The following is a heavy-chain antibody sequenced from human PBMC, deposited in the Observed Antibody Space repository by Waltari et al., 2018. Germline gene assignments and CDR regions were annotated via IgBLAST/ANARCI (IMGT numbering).Heavy chain of an antibody. D-gene: IGHD6-19*01. Sequence: QVQLQESGPGLVKPSETLSLTRTVSGGPLSSYYWHWIRQPAGKGLEWIGRFYSSGSTNYNPSLRSRVTMSVDTSKNQFSLKLNSVTAADTAVYYCARDWAAVADYYFDYWGQGTLVTVSS. V-gene: IGHV4-4*07. CDR2: FYSSGST. CDR1: GGPLSSYY. J-gene: IGHJ4*02. CDR3: ARDWAAVADYYFDY.